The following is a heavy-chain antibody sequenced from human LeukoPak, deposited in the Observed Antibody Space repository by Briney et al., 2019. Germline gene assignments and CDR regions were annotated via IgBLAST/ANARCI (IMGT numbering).Heavy chain of an antibody. J-gene: IGHJ4*02. CDR1: GYTFTSYG. V-gene: IGHV1-18*01. Sequence: EASVKVSCKASGYTFTSYGISWVRRAPGQGLEWMGWISAYNGNTNYAQKLQGRVTMTTDTSTSTAYMELRSLRSDDTAVYYCAREVGGIAAAGTECDYWGQGTLVTVSS. D-gene: IGHD6-13*01. CDR3: AREVGGIAAAGTECDY. CDR2: ISAYNGNT.